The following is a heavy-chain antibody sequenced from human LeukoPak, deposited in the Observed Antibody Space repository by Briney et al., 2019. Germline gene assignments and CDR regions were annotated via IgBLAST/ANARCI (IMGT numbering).Heavy chain of an antibody. D-gene: IGHD3-3*01. J-gene: IGHJ4*02. CDR3: AATLYDFWSAHYFDY. CDR2: IYYSGST. CDR1: GGSISSYY. V-gene: IGHV4-59*01. Sequence: SETLSLTCIVSGGSISSYYWSWIRQPPGKGLEWIGYIYYSGSTNYNPSPKSQVTISVDTSKNQFSLKLSSVTAADTAVYYCAATLYDFWSAHYFDYWGQGTLVTVSS.